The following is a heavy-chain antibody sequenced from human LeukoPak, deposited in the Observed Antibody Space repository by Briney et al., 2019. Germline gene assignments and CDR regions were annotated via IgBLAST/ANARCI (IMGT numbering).Heavy chain of an antibody. CDR2: IYYTGST. CDR3: ASTIFGVVRALNYYYMDV. Sequence: SETLSLTCTVSGGSITSSNCYWGWIRQPPGKGLEWIGSIYYTGSTYYNPSLKSRVTISVDTSKNQFSLKLSSVTAADTAVYYCASTIFGVVRALNYYYMDVWGKGTTVAVSS. CDR1: GGSITSSNCY. V-gene: IGHV4-39*07. D-gene: IGHD3-3*01. J-gene: IGHJ6*03.